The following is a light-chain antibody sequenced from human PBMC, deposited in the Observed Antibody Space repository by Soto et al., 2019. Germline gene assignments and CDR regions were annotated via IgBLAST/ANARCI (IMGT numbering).Light chain of an antibody. CDR2: DAS. CDR1: QDISNY. J-gene: IGKJ5*01. CDR3: QQYDNLPIT. V-gene: IGKV1-33*01. Sequence: DIQMTQSPSSLSASVGDRVTITCQASQDISNYLNWYQQKPGKAPKLLIYDASNLETGVPSRFSVSGSGTDFTVTISSLQPEDIATYYCQQYDNLPITFGQGTRLEIK.